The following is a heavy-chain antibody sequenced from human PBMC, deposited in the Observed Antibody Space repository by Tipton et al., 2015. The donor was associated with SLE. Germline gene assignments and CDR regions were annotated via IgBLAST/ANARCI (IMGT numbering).Heavy chain of an antibody. CDR1: GGSISSYY. CDR3: ARDGAMIVPRGSFDI. Sequence: TLSLTCTVSGGSISSYYWSWIRQPAGQGLEWIGRIYTSGSTNNNPSLKSRVTMSVDTSKNQFSLKLSSVTAADTAVYYCARDGAMIVPRGSFDIWGQGTLVTVSS. CDR2: IYTSGST. D-gene: IGHD3-22*01. V-gene: IGHV4-4*07. J-gene: IGHJ4*02.